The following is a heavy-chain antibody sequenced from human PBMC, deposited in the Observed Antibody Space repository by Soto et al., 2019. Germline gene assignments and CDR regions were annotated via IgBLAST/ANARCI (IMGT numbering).Heavy chain of an antibody. J-gene: IGHJ4*02. D-gene: IGHD4-17*01. CDR3: ASVDFGAYIPHFDY. CDR1: GFTISSYA. V-gene: IGHV3-23*01. Sequence: EVHLLESGGGLVQPGGSLRLSCAASGFTISSYAMSWVRQAPGKGLEWVSAITGSGGTTYYADSVKGRFTISRDNSKNTLYLQMDSLRAEDTAVYFCASVDFGAYIPHFDYWGQGTLVTVSS. CDR2: ITGSGGTT.